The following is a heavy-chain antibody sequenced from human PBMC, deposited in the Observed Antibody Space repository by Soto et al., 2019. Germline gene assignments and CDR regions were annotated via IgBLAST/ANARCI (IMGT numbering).Heavy chain of an antibody. D-gene: IGHD1-1*01. CDR1: GGSFNSYA. CDR3: ATAFQLQAY. Sequence: QVQLVQSGAEVKKPGSSVKVSCKASGGSFNSYAISWVRQAPGQGLEWMGRIIPVLGLTNYAEKFQGRFTITADTADKSTTVAYMELPSLRSEDTALYYCATAFQLQAYWGQGTLVTVSS. J-gene: IGHJ4*02. V-gene: IGHV1-69*02. CDR2: IIPVLGLT.